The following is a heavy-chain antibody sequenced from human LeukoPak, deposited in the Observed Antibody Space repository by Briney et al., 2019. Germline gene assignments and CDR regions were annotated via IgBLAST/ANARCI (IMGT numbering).Heavy chain of an antibody. CDR2: INPSGGSA. CDR1: GYTFTSYY. J-gene: IGHJ5*02. D-gene: IGHD3-10*01. Sequence: ASVKVSCKASGYTFTSYYMHWVRQAPGQGVEWMGRINPSGGSASYAQKFQGRVTMTRDTSTSTVYIELSSLRSEDPSVHYCARVVNPYGTGSYYSSFGWFDPWGQGTLVTVSS. V-gene: IGHV1-46*01. CDR3: ARVVNPYGTGSYYSSFGWFDP.